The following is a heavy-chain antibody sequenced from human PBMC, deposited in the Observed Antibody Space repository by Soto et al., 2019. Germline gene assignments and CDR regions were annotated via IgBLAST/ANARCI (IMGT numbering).Heavy chain of an antibody. Sequence: GGSLRLSCAASGFTFSSYAMSWVRQAPGKGLEWVSAISGSGGSTYYADSVKGRFTISRDNSKNTLYLQMNSLRAEDTAVYYCAKDLLYYGSGRSFDYWGKGALVTVSS. CDR3: AKDLLYYGSGRSFDY. J-gene: IGHJ4*02. CDR1: GFTFSSYA. D-gene: IGHD3-10*01. CDR2: ISGSGGST. V-gene: IGHV3-23*01.